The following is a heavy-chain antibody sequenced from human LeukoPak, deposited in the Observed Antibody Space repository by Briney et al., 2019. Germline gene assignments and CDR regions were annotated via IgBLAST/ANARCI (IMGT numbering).Heavy chain of an antibody. V-gene: IGHV1-69*05. D-gene: IGHD3-22*01. CDR2: IIPIFGTA. CDR3: ARLGIAYYYDSSGINDAFDI. J-gene: IGHJ3*02. CDR1: GGAFSSYA. Sequence: SVKVSCKASGGAFSSYAIRWVRKAPGQGLEWMERIIPIFGTANYAQKFQGRVTITTDESTSTAYMELSSLRSEDTAVYYCARLGIAYYYDSSGINDAFDIWGQGTMVTVSS.